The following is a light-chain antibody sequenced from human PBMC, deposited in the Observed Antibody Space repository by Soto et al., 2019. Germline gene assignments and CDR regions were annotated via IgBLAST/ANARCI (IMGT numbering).Light chain of an antibody. CDR2: GAS. CDR1: QSVSSSY. Sequence: EIVLTQSPGTLSLSPGERATLSCRASQSVSSSYLAWYQQKPGQAPRLLIYGASSRATGIPDRFSGSGSGTDFTLTISRLEPEDFAVYYCQQYGIAGTFGGGTKVEIK. J-gene: IGKJ4*01. CDR3: QQYGIAGT. V-gene: IGKV3-20*01.